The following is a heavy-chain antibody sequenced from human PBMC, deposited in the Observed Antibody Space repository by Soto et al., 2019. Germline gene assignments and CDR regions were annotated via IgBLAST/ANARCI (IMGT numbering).Heavy chain of an antibody. CDR1: GGSISSSSYY. CDR3: ARQGEEVTILGVEDRNWFDP. D-gene: IGHD3-3*01. CDR2: IYYSGST. Sequence: PSETLSLTCTVSGGSISSSSYYWGWIRQPPGKGLEWIGSIYYSGSTYYNPSLKSRVTISVDTSKNQFSLKLSSVTAADTAVYYCARQGEEVTILGVEDRNWFDPWGQGTLVTVSS. V-gene: IGHV4-39*01. J-gene: IGHJ5*02.